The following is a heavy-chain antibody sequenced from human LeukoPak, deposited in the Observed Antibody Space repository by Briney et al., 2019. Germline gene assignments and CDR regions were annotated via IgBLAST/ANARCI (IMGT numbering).Heavy chain of an antibody. CDR2: ISAYNGAT. Sequence: GASVKVSCKASGHTFTSYGISWVRQAPGQGPGWMGWISAYNGATNYAQKLQGRVTMTTDTSTNTAYMELRSLASDDTALYYCARDGYFDHWGQGTLVTVSS. CDR1: GHTFTSYG. CDR3: ARDGYFDH. V-gene: IGHV1-18*01. J-gene: IGHJ4*02.